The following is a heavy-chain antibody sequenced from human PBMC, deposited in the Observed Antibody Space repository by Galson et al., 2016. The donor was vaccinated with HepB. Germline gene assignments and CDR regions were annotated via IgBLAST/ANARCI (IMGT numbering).Heavy chain of an antibody. J-gene: IGHJ2*01. Sequence: SLRLSCAASGFTFRIHWMTWVRQAPGKGLEWVAKIKPDGSDKDYVDSVEGRFFISRDNADNSLSLQMSSLRVDDTAVYYCVREYWWGLDLWGRGTLVTVSS. CDR1: GFTFRIHW. V-gene: IGHV3-7*01. CDR2: IKPDGSDK. D-gene: IGHD2-8*02. CDR3: VREYWWGLDL.